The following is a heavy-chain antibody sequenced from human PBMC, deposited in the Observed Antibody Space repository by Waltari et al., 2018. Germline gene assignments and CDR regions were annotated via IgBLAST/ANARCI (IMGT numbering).Heavy chain of an antibody. CDR1: GFTFSSYW. CDR3: ARDSSSWFASYYFDY. Sequence: EVQLVESGGGLVQPGGSLRLSCAASGFTFSSYWMHWVRQAPGKGLVWVARIKREGSSTSNADSVKGRFTISRDNAKNTLYLQMNSLRAEDTAVYYCARDSSSWFASYYFDYWGQGTLVTVSS. D-gene: IGHD6-13*01. CDR2: IKREGSST. V-gene: IGHV3-74*01. J-gene: IGHJ4*02.